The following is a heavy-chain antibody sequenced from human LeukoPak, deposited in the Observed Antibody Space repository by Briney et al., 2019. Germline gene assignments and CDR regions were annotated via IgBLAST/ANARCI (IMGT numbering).Heavy chain of an antibody. D-gene: IGHD3-22*01. CDR2: INHSGST. CDR3: AREPYYYDSSGYGRYFDY. J-gene: IGHJ4*02. V-gene: IGHV4-34*01. CDR1: GGSFSGYY. Sequence: SETLSLTCAVYGGSFSGYYWSWIRQPPGKGLEWIGEINHSGSTNYNPSLKSRVTISVDTSKNQFSLKLSSVTAADTAVYYCAREPYYYDSSGYGRYFDYWGQGTLVTVSS.